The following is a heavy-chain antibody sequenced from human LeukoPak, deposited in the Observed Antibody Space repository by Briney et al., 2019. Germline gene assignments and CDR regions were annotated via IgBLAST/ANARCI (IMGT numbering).Heavy chain of an antibody. V-gene: IGHV4-31*03. D-gene: IGHD2-2*01. CDR1: GGSISSGGYY. CDR3: ARDKAAAATFDP. CDR2: IYYSGST. Sequence: QTSETLSLTCTVSGGSISSGGYYWSWIRQHPGKGLEWIGYIYYSGSTYYNPSLKSRVTISVDTSKNQFSLKLSSVTAADTAVYYCARDKAAAATFDPWGQGTLVTVSS. J-gene: IGHJ5*02.